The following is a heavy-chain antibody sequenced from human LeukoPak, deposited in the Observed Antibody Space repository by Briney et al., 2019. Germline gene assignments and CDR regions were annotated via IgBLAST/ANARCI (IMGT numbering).Heavy chain of an antibody. V-gene: IGHV4-61*02. CDR2: IFTSGST. CDR3: ARGSNFDY. J-gene: IGHJ4*02. CDR1: GGSISSGGYY. Sequence: SETLSLTCTVSGGSISSGGYYWSWIRQPAGKGLEWIGRIFTSGSTNYNPSLKSRVTMSVDTSKNQFSLKLSSVTAADTAVYYCARGSNFDYWGQGTLVTVSS.